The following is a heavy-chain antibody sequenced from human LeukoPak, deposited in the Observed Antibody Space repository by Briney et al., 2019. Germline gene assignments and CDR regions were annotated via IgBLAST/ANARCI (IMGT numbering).Heavy chain of an antibody. D-gene: IGHD6-13*01. V-gene: IGHV3-9*01. Sequence: GGSLRLSWAASGFRFADYAMHWVRQAPGKGLEWVSGISWDSAAIGYADSVRGRFTLSRDNAKNSLFLQMSSLRVEDTALYYCTKRARMGIAAAGDGFHIWGQGTMVTVSS. CDR2: ISWDSAAI. J-gene: IGHJ3*02. CDR1: GFRFADYA. CDR3: TKRARMGIAAAGDGFHI.